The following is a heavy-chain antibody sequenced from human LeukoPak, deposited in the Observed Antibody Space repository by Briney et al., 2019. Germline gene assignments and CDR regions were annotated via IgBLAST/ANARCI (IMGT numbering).Heavy chain of an antibody. J-gene: IGHJ3*02. CDR2: ISSSSSYI. V-gene: IGHV3-21*01. Sequence: GGSLRLSCAASGFTFSSYSMNWVRQAPGKGLEWVSSISSSSSYIYYADSVKGRFTISRDNAKNSLYLQMNSLRAEDTAVYYCARDRDDSSGYYLVDAFDIWGQGTMVTVSS. D-gene: IGHD3-22*01. CDR1: GFTFSSYS. CDR3: ARDRDDSSGYYLVDAFDI.